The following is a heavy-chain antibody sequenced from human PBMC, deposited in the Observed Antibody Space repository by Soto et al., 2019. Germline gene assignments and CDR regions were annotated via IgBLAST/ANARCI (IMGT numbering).Heavy chain of an antibody. D-gene: IGHD6-13*01. V-gene: IGHV3-30-3*01. CDR3: ARDSNSAYSSSWQDYYYYGMDV. Sequence: VGSLRLSCAASGFTFSSYAMHWVRQAPGKGLEWVAVISYDGSNKYYADSVKGRFTISRDNSKNTLYLQMNSLRAEDTAVYYCARDSNSAYSSSWQDYYYYGMDVWGQGTTVTVSS. CDR1: GFTFSSYA. CDR2: ISYDGSNK. J-gene: IGHJ6*02.